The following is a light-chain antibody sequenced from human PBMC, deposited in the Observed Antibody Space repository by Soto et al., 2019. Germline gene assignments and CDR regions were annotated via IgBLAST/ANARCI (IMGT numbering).Light chain of an antibody. V-gene: IGKV3-20*01. CDR2: DAS. J-gene: IGKJ4*01. Sequence: PGERASLSCRASQSISGRYLAWYQQKPGQAPRLLIYDASSRATGIPDRFSGSGSGTDFILTISRLEPEDFAVYYCQQYGSSPLTLGGGTQVEIK. CDR3: QQYGSSPLT. CDR1: QSISGRY.